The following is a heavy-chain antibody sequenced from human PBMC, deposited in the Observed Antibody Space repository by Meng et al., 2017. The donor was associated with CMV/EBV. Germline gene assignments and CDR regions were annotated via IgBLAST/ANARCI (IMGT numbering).Heavy chain of an antibody. V-gene: IGHV3-30*04. J-gene: IGHJ4*02. D-gene: IGHD1-26*01. Sequence: GESLKISCGGSGFTFSNSALNWVRQAPGKGLEWVAVISYDGSNKYYADSVKGRFTISRDNSKNTLYLQMNSLRAEDTAVYYCARDRGELLDYWGQGTLVTVSS. CDR3: ARDRGELLDY. CDR2: ISYDGSNK. CDR1: GFTFSNSA.